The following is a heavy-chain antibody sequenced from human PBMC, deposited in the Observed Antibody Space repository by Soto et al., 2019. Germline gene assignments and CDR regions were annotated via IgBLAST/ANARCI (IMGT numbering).Heavy chain of an antibody. CDR2: IYWDDDK. CDR1: GFSLSSTRMA. Sequence: QITLKESGPTLVKPTQTLTLTSTFSGFSLSSTRMAVGWSRQPPGKALEWLALIYWDDDKRYSPFLKSRLTITKDTSKNQVVLTMSNMDPVDTARYYCAHIVVAGLGYYFDYWGQGTLVTVSS. CDR3: AHIVVAGLGYYFDY. J-gene: IGHJ4*02. V-gene: IGHV2-5*02. D-gene: IGHD6-19*01.